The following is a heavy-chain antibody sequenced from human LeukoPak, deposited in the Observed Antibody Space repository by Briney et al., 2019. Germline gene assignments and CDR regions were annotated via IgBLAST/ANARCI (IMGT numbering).Heavy chain of an antibody. Sequence: GGSPRLSCAASGFTFSTYAMHWVRQAPGKGLEWVAITSSDGRSKFYADSVKGRFTISGDNSKSTLYLQMNSLRAEDTAVYYCARGPKSQKQWLFSLFDPWGQGTLVTVSS. V-gene: IGHV3-30*04. J-gene: IGHJ5*02. CDR2: TSSDGRSK. D-gene: IGHD6-19*01. CDR3: ARGPKSQKQWLFSLFDP. CDR1: GFTFSTYA.